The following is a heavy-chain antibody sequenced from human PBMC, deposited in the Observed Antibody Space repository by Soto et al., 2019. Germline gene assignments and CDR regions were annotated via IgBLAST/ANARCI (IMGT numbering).Heavy chain of an antibody. J-gene: IGHJ4*02. CDR2: INGDGTSI. D-gene: IGHD5-12*01. CDR3: VRSKDGYNLFGDC. V-gene: IGHV3-74*01. Sequence: EVQLVESGAGLAQPGGSLRLSCAASGFTFSSHWIHWVRQAPGKGLVWVSRINGDGTSISYADSVTGRFTVSRDNAKNTLYLQMNSLRVEDTAVYYCVRSKDGYNLFGDCWGQGSLVTVSP. CDR1: GFTFSSHW.